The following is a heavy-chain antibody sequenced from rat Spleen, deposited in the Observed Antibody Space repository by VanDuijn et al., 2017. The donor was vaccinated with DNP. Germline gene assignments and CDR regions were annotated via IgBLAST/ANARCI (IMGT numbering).Heavy chain of an antibody. CDR1: GFTFNNYW. CDR2: ITSSGGST. J-gene: IGHJ4*01. D-gene: IGHD1-12*02. V-gene: IGHV5-31*01. Sequence: EVQLMESGGDLVQPGRSLKLSCVASGFTFNNYWMTWIRQVPGKGLEWVASITSSGGSTYYPDSVKGRFTVSRDDAGNTLYLQMNSLRSEDTATYYCRRVGDLHDGGEGDALEAWGQGTSVTVSS. CDR3: RRVGDLHDGGEGDALEA.